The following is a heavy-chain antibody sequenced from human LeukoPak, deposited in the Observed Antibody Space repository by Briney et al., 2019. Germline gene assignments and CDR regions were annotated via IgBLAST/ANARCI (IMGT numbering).Heavy chain of an antibody. V-gene: IGHV3-9*03. Sequence: GGSLRLSCAASGFTFDDYAMHWVRQAPGKGLEWVSGISWNSGSIGYADSAKGRFTISRDNAKNSLYLQMNSLRAEDMALYYCAKDWSRYSSGVENWFDPWGQGTLVTVSS. CDR1: GFTFDDYA. CDR2: ISWNSGSI. D-gene: IGHD6-19*01. CDR3: AKDWSRYSSGVENWFDP. J-gene: IGHJ5*02.